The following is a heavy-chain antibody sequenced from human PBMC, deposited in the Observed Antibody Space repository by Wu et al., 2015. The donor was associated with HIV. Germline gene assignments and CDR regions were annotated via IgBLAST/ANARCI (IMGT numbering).Heavy chain of an antibody. CDR3: AWTHYVWGSYRYLWFDP. CDR1: GGTFSSYA. V-gene: IGHV1-69*05. J-gene: IGHJ5*02. Sequence: QVQLVQSGAEVKKPGSSVKVSCKASGGTFSSYAISWVRQAPGQGLEWMGGIIPIFGTANYAQKFQGRVTITTDESTSTAYMELSSLRSEDTAVYYCAWTHYVWGSYRYLWFDPWGQGTLVTVSS. D-gene: IGHD3-16*02. CDR2: IIPIFGTA.